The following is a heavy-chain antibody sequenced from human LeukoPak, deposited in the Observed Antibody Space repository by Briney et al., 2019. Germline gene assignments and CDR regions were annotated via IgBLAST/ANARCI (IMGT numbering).Heavy chain of an antibody. CDR2: IYSGVST. CDR1: GFTVSSNY. V-gene: IGHV3-66*02. CDR3: ARDWAPNGDPRGPFDY. D-gene: IGHD4-17*01. J-gene: IGHJ4*02. Sequence: GGSLRLSCAASGFTVSSNYMSWVRQAPGKGLEWVSVIYSGVSTYCADSVKGRFTISRDNSKNTLYLPMNSLRAEDTAVYYCARDWAPNGDPRGPFDYWGQGTLVTVSS.